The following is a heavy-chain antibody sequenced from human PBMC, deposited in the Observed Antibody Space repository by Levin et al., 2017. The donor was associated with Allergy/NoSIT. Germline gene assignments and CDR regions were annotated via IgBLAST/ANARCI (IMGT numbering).Heavy chain of an antibody. J-gene: IGHJ4*02. D-gene: IGHD3-10*01. V-gene: IGHV4-39*01. CDR2: IYYSGTT. CDR1: GGSFITSSYF. CDR3: ARHTALLWFEELVFDS. Sequence: GSLRLSCTVSGGSFITSSYFWAWIRQPPGKGLEWLGSIYYSGTTYYNPSLKSRLPISIDTSTNQFSLKLRSVTAADTAVYYCARHTALLWFEELVFDSWGQGNLVAVSS.